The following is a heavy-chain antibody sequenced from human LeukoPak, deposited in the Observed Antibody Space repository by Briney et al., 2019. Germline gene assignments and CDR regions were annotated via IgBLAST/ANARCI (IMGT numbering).Heavy chain of an antibody. CDR1: GGSFSGYY. D-gene: IGHD3-16*01. CDR2: INHSGVT. J-gene: IGHJ4*02. V-gene: IGHV4-34*01. CDR3: AIGLGLSRANYFEF. Sequence: SETLSLTCAVYGGSFSGYYWSWIRQSPGKRLHWIGEINHSGVTDYNPSLESRVTISVDTAKSQFSLKLNSVTAADTAVYYCAIGLGLSRANYFEFWGQGTLVTVSS.